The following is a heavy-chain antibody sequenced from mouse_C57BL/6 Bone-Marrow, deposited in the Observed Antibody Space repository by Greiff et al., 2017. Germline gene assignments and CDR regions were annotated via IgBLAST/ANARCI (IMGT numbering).Heavy chain of an antibody. Sequence: EVQGVESGGGLVKPGGSLKLSCAASGFTFSSCAMSWVRQTPEKRLEWVATISDGGSYTYYPDNVKGRFTISRDNAKNNLYLQMSHLKSEDTAMYYCARGEMQYYGSSYVGDFDYWGQGTTLTVSS. V-gene: IGHV5-4*01. CDR2: ISDGGSYT. J-gene: IGHJ2*01. D-gene: IGHD1-1*01. CDR1: GFTFSSCA. CDR3: ARGEMQYYGSSYVGDFDY.